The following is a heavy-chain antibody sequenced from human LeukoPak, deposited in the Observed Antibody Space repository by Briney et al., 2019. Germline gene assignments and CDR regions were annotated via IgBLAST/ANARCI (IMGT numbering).Heavy chain of an antibody. CDR3: ARDLYGRNAFDI. V-gene: IGHV3-66*01. J-gene: IGHJ3*02. CDR1: GFTVSSNY. D-gene: IGHD2-8*01. Sequence: GGSLRLSCAASGFTVSSNYMSWVRQAPGKGLEWVPVIYSGGSTYYADSVKGRFTISRDNSKNTLYLQMNSLRAEDTAVYYCARDLYGRNAFDIWGQGTMVTVSS. CDR2: IYSGGST.